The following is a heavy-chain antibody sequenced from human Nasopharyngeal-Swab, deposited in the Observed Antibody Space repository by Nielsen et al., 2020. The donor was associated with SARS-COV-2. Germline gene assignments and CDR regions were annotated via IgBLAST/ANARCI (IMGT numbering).Heavy chain of an antibody. CDR3: ARDPGGGMDV. V-gene: IGHV3-30*03. J-gene: IGHJ6*02. CDR2: ISYDGSNK. Sequence: GGSLRLSCAASGFTFSSYGMHWVRQAPGKGLEWVAVISYDGSNKYYADSVKGRFTISRDNSKNTLYLQMNSLRAEDTAVYYCARDPGGGMDVWGQGTTVTVSS. CDR1: GFTFSSYG.